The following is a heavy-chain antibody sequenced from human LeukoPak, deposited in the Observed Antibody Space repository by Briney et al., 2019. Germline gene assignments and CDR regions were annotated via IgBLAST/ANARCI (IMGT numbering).Heavy chain of an antibody. CDR1: GGSFINYY. CDR2: TDHSGSTT. J-gene: IGHJ4*02. D-gene: IGHD2-15*01. Sequence: SETLSLTCDVSGGSFINYYWSWIRQSPGKGLEWIGETDHSGSTTNYNPSLKSRVTISVDTSKKQFSLRLRSVTAADTAVYYCARLYWSDYWGQGTLVSVSS. V-gene: IGHV4-34*01. CDR3: ARLYWSDY.